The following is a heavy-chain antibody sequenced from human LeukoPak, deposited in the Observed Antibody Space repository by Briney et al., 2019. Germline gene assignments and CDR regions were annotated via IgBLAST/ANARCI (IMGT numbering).Heavy chain of an antibody. Sequence: SETLSLTCTVSGGTVSDGSISSYCWSWIRQPPGKGLEWIGFFYNSGSTNYNPSLKSRVTISVDTSKNQFSLKLGSVTAADTAVYYCAKPRQRAVAGTTFDYWAREPWSPSPQ. CDR1: GGTVSDGSISSYC. CDR3: AKPRQRAVAGTTFDY. D-gene: IGHD6-19*01. J-gene: IGHJ4*02. V-gene: IGHV4-61*01. CDR2: FYNSGST.